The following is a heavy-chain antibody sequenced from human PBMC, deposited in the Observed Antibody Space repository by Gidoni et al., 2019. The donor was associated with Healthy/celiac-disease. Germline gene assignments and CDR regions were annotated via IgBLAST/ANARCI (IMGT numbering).Heavy chain of an antibody. V-gene: IGHV4-34*01. CDR1: DGSFSDYY. D-gene: IGHD6-13*01. CDR3: ATLSSSSGNY. J-gene: IGHJ4*02. Sequence: QVQLQQWGAGLLKPSETLSLTCAVYDGSFSDYYWSWIRQPPGKGLEWIGEVSHSGVTNYNPSLKSRVTMSVDTSKNQFSLKLNSVTAADTAVYYCATLSSSSGNYWGQGTRVTVSS. CDR2: VSHSGVT.